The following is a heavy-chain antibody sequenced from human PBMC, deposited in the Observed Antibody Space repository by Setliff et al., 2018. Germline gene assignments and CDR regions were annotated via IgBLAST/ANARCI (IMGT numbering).Heavy chain of an antibody. CDR3: ATNPYQLLNFDY. D-gene: IGHD2-2*01. Sequence: SETLSLTCTVYGGPFSGYYWSWIRQPPGKGLEWIGHIYTSGSTDYNPSLKSRVTISVDTSKNQFSLKLSSVTAADTAVYYCATNPYQLLNFDYWGQGTLVTVSS. J-gene: IGHJ4*02. CDR1: GGPFSGYY. V-gene: IGHV4-4*08. CDR2: IYTSGST.